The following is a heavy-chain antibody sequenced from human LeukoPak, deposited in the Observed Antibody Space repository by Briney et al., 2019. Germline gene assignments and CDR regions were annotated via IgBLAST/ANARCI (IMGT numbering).Heavy chain of an antibody. V-gene: IGHV4-39*07. Sequence: PSETLSLTCTVSGGSISSGDYYWGWIRQPPGKGLEWIGSIYHSGSTYYNPSLKSRVTISVDTSKSQFSLKLSSVTAADTAVYYCARVVYYGSGSRTRYYFDYWGQGTLVTVSS. D-gene: IGHD3-10*01. J-gene: IGHJ4*02. CDR2: IYHSGST. CDR1: GGSISSGDYY. CDR3: ARVVYYGSGSRTRYYFDY.